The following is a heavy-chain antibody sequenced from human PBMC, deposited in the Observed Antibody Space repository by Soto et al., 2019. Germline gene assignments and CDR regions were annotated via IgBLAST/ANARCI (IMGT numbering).Heavy chain of an antibody. D-gene: IGHD5-12*01. J-gene: IGHJ5*02. V-gene: IGHV2-5*02. CDR3: AHRRNKEYSGYDGNWFDP. CDR2: IYWDDDK. CDR1: GFSLSTSGVG. Sequence: SGPTLVNPTQTLTLTCTFSGFSLSTSGVGVGWIRQPPGKALEWLALIYWDDDKRYSPSLKSRLTITKDTSKNQVVLTMTNMDPVDTATYYCAHRRNKEYSGYDGNWFDPWGQGTLVTVSS.